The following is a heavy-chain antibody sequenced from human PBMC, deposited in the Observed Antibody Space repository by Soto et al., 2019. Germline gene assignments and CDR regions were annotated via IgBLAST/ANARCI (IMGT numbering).Heavy chain of an antibody. Sequence: SETLSLTCTVSGGSISSSSYYWGWIRQPPGKGLEWIGSIYYSGSTYYNPSLKSRVTISVDTSKNQFSLKLSSVTAADTAVYYCARRRDYTAIFGVVYAMDVWGQGTTVTVSS. CDR3: ARRRDYTAIFGVVYAMDV. D-gene: IGHD3-3*01. CDR1: GGSISSSSYY. V-gene: IGHV4-39*01. CDR2: IYYSGST. J-gene: IGHJ6*02.